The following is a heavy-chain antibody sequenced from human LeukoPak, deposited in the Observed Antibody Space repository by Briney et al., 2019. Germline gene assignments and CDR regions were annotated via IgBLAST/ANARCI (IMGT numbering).Heavy chain of an antibody. J-gene: IGHJ3*02. CDR1: GGSISSYY. D-gene: IGHD3-22*01. CDR3: ASTYYYDSSGYYGPFDI. V-gene: IGHV4-59*08. Sequence: PSETLSLTCTVSGGSISSYYWSWIRQPPGKGLEWIGYIFHSGSTNYNPSLKSRVTISVDTSKNHFSLKLSSVTAADTAVYYCASTYYYDSSGYYGPFDIWGQGTMVTVSS. CDR2: IFHSGST.